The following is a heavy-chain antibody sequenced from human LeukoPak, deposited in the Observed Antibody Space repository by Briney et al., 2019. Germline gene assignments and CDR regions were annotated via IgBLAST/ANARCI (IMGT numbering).Heavy chain of an antibody. CDR1: GGSVSGYY. CDR2: VYYSGST. Sequence: SETLSLTCVVSGGSVSGYYWGWIRQPPGRGLEWIGYVYYSGSTNYNPSFKSRITISVDTSRNQFSLQLSSVTAADTAVYYCARIHRYCSGGACYVLDNWGQGTLVAVFS. D-gene: IGHD2-15*01. CDR3: ARIHRYCSGGACYVLDN. J-gene: IGHJ4*02. V-gene: IGHV4-59*02.